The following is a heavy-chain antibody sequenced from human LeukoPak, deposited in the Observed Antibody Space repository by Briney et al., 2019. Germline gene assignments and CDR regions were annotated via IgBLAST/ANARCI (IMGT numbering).Heavy chain of an antibody. J-gene: IGHJ6*03. CDR3: ARSVCSSTSCFYYYYYYMDV. V-gene: IGHV3-30*02. Sequence: GGSLRLSCAASGFTFSSYSMNWVRQAPGKGLEWVAFIRYDGSNKYYADSVKGRFTISRDNSKNTLYLQMSSLRAEDTAVYYCARSVCSSTSCFYYYYYYMDVWGKGTTVTVSS. CDR1: GFTFSSYS. CDR2: IRYDGSNK. D-gene: IGHD2-2*01.